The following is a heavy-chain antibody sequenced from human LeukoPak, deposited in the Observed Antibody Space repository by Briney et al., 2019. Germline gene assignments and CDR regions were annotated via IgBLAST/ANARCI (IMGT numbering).Heavy chain of an antibody. V-gene: IGHV1-8*02. J-gene: IGHJ4*02. CDR1: GYTFTGYY. Sequence: ASVKVSCKASGYTFTGYYMHWVRQAPGQGLEWMGWMNPNSGDTGYAQKFQGRVTMTRNTSISTAYMELSSLRSEDTAVFYCARDTQGVRGLIRDPDYWGQGTLVTVSS. CDR2: MNPNSGDT. CDR3: ARDTQGVRGLIRDPDY. D-gene: IGHD3-10*01.